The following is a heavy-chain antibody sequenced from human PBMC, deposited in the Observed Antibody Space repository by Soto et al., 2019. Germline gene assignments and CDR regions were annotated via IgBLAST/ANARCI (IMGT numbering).Heavy chain of an antibody. CDR1: GGSISSSSYY. CDR3: ARQPIRGNFDY. Sequence: ETLSLTCTVSGGSISSSSYYWGWIRQPPGKGLEWIGNIFYSGSTYYNPSLKSRVTISVDTSKNQFSLKLSSVTAADTAVYYCARQPIRGNFDYWGQGTLVTVSS. CDR2: IFYSGST. D-gene: IGHD3-3*02. J-gene: IGHJ4*02. V-gene: IGHV4-39*01.